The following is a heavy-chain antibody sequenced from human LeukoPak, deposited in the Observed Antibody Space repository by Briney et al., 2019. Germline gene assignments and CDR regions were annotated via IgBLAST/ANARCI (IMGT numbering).Heavy chain of an antibody. J-gene: IGHJ4*02. CDR1: GFTFSDAW. V-gene: IGHV3-15*01. Sequence: GGSLRLSCAAPGFTFSDAWMSWVRQAPGKGLEWVARVKSKVHGGTTDYAAPVNGRFTISRDDSENKLFLQMNGLKTEDTGVYYCSGHMTSADYWGQGTLVTVSS. CDR3: SGHMTSADY. CDR2: VKSKVHGGTT. D-gene: IGHD2-2*01.